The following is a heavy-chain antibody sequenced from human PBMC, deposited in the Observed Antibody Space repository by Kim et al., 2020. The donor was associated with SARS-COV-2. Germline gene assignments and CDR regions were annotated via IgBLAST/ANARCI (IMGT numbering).Heavy chain of an antibody. D-gene: IGHD3-10*02. CDR1: GFTFSTSR. CDR3: VKGGLFDFED. J-gene: IGHJ4*02. V-gene: IGHV3-74*01. CDR2: VSPDGTYV. Sequence: GGSLRLSCTASGFTFSTSRMDWVRQAPGKGLVWVSRVSPDGTYVLDADSVKGRFTISRDNAKNTLYLQINSLRAEDTGIYHCVKGGLFDFEDWGQGAMVTVSS.